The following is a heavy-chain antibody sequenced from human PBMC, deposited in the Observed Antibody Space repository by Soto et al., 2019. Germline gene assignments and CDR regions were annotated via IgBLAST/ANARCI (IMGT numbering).Heavy chain of an antibody. CDR3: ARDLATNAHYYYYYGMDV. CDR2: IYYSGST. V-gene: IGHV4-59*01. Sequence: SETLSLTCTVSGGSISSYYWSWIRQPPGKGLEWIGYIYYSGSTNYNPSLKSRVTISVDTSKNQFSLKLSSVTAADTAVYYCARDLATNAHYYYYYGMDVWGQGTTVTVSS. CDR1: GGSISSYY. J-gene: IGHJ6*02. D-gene: IGHD5-12*01.